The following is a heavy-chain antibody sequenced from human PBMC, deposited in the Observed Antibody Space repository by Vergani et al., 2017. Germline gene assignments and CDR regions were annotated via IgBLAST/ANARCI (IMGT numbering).Heavy chain of an antibody. V-gene: IGHV4-38-2*01. J-gene: IGHJ6*02. CDR1: DSSIMTNPY. Sequence: QVQLQESGPGLVKPSETLTLTCDVSDSSIMTNPYWGWFRQSPGKGLEWIGCIHHSGDTHYNSSLKSRVSISIVSSSKFSLSLTSLTAADTAIYYCARHRGSEGFFPSSYFYVMDVWGHGTTVTVSS. CDR2: IHHSGDT. D-gene: IGHD3-10*01. CDR3: ARHRGSEGFFPSSYFYVMDV.